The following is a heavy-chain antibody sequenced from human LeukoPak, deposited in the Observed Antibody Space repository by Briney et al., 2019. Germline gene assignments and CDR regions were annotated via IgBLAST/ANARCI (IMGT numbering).Heavy chain of an antibody. Sequence: GRSLRLSCAASGFTFDDYAMHWVRQAPGKGLEWVSGISWNSGSIGYADSVKGRFTISRDNAKNSLYLQMNSLRAEDTAVYYCASGREIGYCSSTSCPQADAFDIWGQGTMVTVSS. J-gene: IGHJ3*02. CDR3: ASGREIGYCSSTSCPQADAFDI. D-gene: IGHD2-2*01. CDR2: ISWNSGSI. V-gene: IGHV3-9*01. CDR1: GFTFDDYA.